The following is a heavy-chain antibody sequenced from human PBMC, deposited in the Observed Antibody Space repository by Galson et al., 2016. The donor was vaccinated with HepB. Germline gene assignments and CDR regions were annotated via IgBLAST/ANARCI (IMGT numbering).Heavy chain of an antibody. V-gene: IGHV4-4*02. J-gene: IGHJ5*02. D-gene: IGHD2-2*01. CDR1: GASISDSNW. Sequence: SETLSLTCAVYGASISDSNWWTWVRPVPGKGLEWIGEIYHTGTSNNNPFLSSRFTLSVDKSRNQFSLNVTSVTAADTAVYYCARAAIIPGARMVFDPWGQGILVTVSS. CDR3: ARAAIIPGARMVFDP. CDR2: IYHTGTS.